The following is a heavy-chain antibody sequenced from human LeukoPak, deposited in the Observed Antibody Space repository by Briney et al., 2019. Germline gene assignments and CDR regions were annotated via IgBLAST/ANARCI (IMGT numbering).Heavy chain of an antibody. Sequence: PSETLSLTCAVYGGSFSGYYWSWIRQPPGKGLEWIGEINHSGSTNYNPSLKSRVTISVDTSKNQFSLKLSSVTAADTAVYYCARDMYYDSSGYYLNWFDPWDQGTLVTVSS. D-gene: IGHD3-22*01. V-gene: IGHV4-34*01. CDR3: ARDMYYDSSGYYLNWFDP. CDR2: INHSGST. CDR1: GGSFSGYY. J-gene: IGHJ5*02.